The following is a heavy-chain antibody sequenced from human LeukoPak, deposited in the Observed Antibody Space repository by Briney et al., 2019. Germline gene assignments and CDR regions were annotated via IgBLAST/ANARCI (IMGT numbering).Heavy chain of an antibody. CDR3: ARLRSTTGTTPYFDY. V-gene: IGHV4-39*01. J-gene: IGHJ4*02. CDR1: GGSIGSSSYY. CDR2: IYYSGST. Sequence: PSETLSLTCTVSGGSIGSSSYYWGWIRQPPGKGLEWIGSIYYSGSTYYNPSLKSRVTISVDTSKNQFSLKLSSVTAADTAVYYCARLRSTTGTTPYFDYWGQGTLVTVSS. D-gene: IGHD1-1*01.